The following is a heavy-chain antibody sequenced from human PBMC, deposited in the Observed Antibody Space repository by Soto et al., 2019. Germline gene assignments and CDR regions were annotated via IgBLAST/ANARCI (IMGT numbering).Heavy chain of an antibody. J-gene: IGHJ5*02. D-gene: IGHD4-4*01. CDR1: GGSVSRDSNF. Sequence: PSETLSLTCTVSGGSVSRDSNFWSWIRQPPGKGLEWIGYIYYSGPSRYNPSLESRVTISIDSSKNQVSLTLTSVTAADTAVYYCARGYSHYDRWGRGTLVTVSS. CDR3: ARGYSHYDR. V-gene: IGHV4-61*01. CDR2: IYYSGPS.